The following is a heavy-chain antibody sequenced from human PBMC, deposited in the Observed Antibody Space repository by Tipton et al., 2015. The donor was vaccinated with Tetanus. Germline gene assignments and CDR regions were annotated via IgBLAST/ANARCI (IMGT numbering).Heavy chain of an antibody. CDR2: AFSSGNT. D-gene: IGHD3-3*01. CDR3: ARHQSGYFTPFDY. J-gene: IGHJ4*02. Sequence: TLSLTCTVSGGSISSGLYYWGWIRQSPGKGLEWIGSAFSSGNTFYNPSLMSRVTISVDTSKNQFSLNLNSMAAADTGVYYCARHQSGYFTPFDYWGQGNLVTVSS. V-gene: IGHV4-39*01. CDR1: GGSISSGLYY.